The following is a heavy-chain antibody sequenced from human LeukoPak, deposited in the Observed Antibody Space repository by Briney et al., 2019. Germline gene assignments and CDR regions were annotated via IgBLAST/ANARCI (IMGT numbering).Heavy chain of an antibody. J-gene: IGHJ2*01. Sequence: PSQTLSLTCTVSGGSISSGSYYWSWIRQPAGKGLEWIGRIYTSGSTNYNPSLKSRVTISVDTSKNQFSLKLSSVTAADTAVYYCARDGERYYGSGSYLYFDLWGRGTLVTVSS. CDR3: ARDGERYYGSGSYLYFDL. CDR2: IYTSGST. CDR1: GGSISSGSYY. D-gene: IGHD3-10*01. V-gene: IGHV4-61*02.